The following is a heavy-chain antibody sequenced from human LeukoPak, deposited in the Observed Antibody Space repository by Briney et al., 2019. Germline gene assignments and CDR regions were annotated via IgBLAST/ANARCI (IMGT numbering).Heavy chain of an antibody. CDR2: IYYSGST. CDR3: ARLYYDSSGYYQLCYFDY. Sequence: SETLSLTCTVSGGSISSSSYYWGWIRQPPGKGLEWIGSIYYSGSTYYNPSLKSRVTISVDTSKNQFSLNLSSVTAADTAVYYCARLYYDSSGYYQLCYFDYRGQGTLVTVSS. J-gene: IGHJ4*02. CDR1: GGSISSSSYY. D-gene: IGHD3-22*01. V-gene: IGHV4-39*01.